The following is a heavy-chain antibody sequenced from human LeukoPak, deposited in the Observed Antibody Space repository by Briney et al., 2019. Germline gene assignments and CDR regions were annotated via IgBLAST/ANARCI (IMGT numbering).Heavy chain of an antibody. CDR1: GFTFGNHG. CDR2: ISYDGNNK. V-gene: IGHV3-30*18. J-gene: IGHJ4*02. D-gene: IGHD3-22*01. Sequence: GRSLRLSCAASGFTFGNHGMHWVRQPPGKGLEWMALISYDGNNKYYADSVKGRFTISRDNSKNTLYLQMSSLRDEDTAVYYCAKGLGDSSGYLNNYWGQGTLVTVSS. CDR3: AKGLGDSSGYLNNY.